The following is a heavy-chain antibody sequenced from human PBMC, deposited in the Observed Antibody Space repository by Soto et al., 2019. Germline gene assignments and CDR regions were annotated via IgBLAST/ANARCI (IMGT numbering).Heavy chain of an antibody. D-gene: IGHD3-22*01. V-gene: IGHV1-3*01. CDR1: GYTFTSYA. Sequence: GASVKVSCKASGYTFTSYAMHWVRQAPGQRLEWMGWINAGNGNTKYSQKFQGRVTITRDTSASTAYMELSSLRSEDTAVYYCARDLSYYDSSGSPFDYWGQGTLVTVSP. J-gene: IGHJ4*02. CDR2: INAGNGNT. CDR3: ARDLSYYDSSGSPFDY.